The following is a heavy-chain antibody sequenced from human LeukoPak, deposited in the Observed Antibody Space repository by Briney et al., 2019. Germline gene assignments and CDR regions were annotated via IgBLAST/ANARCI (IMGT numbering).Heavy chain of an antibody. V-gene: IGHV1-69*13. D-gene: IGHD2-21*02. Sequence: GASVKVSCKASGGTFSSYAISWVRQAPGQGLEWMGGIIPIFGTANYAQKFQGRVTITADESTSTAYMELSSLRSEDTAVYYCAKGGGDWPGVYFDYWGQGTLVTVSS. CDR1: GGTFSSYA. CDR3: AKGGGDWPGVYFDY. J-gene: IGHJ4*02. CDR2: IIPIFGTA.